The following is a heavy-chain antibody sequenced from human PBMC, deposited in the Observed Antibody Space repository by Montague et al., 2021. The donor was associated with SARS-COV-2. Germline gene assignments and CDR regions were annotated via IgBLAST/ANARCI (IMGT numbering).Heavy chain of an antibody. CDR3: ARAKGSRYYYDSSGYYRDRGYYYYYYGMDV. CDR1: GGSITSSAYY. CDR2: IYYSGNT. D-gene: IGHD3-22*01. Sequence: SETLSLTCTVSGGSITSSAYYWSWIRQSPGKGLEWIGTIYYSGNTYSNPSLKSRLTISMDTSKSQVSLKINSVTAADTAVYYCARAKGSRYYYDSSGYYRDRGYYYYYYGMDVWGQGTSVTVSS. V-gene: IGHV4-39*01. J-gene: IGHJ6*02.